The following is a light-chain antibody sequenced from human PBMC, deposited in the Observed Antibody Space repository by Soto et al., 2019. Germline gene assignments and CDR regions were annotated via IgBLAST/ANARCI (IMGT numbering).Light chain of an antibody. Sequence: EIVLTQSPGTLSLSPGERATLSCRASQSVSSSYLAWYQQKPGQAPRLLMYGVSSRATGSPDRFSGSGCGTDFTLTISRLEPEDFAVYYCQQYGSSPPITFGQGTRVEIK. V-gene: IGKV3-20*01. CDR2: GVS. J-gene: IGKJ5*01. CDR3: QQYGSSPPIT. CDR1: QSVSSSY.